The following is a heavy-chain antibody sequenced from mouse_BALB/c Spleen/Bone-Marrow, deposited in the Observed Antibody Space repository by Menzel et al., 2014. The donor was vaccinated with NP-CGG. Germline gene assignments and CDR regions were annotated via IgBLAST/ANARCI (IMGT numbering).Heavy chain of an antibody. CDR1: GYTFXSYW. Sequence: VKLVESGAELAKPGASVKMSCKASGYTFXSYWIHWVKQRPGQGLEWIGYINPSTGYTEYNQKFKDKATLTADKSSSTAYMQLSSLTSEDSAVYYCAPYSHEGVAYWGQGTLVTVSA. J-gene: IGHJ3*01. CDR2: INPSTGYT. CDR3: APYSHEGVAY. V-gene: IGHV1-7*01. D-gene: IGHD2-12*01.